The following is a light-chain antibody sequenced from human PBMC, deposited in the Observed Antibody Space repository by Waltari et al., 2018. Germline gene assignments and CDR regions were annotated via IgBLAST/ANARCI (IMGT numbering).Light chain of an antibody. CDR3: CSYAGSSPHVI. V-gene: IGLV2-23*01. CDR1: SSDVGSYKF. CDR2: GGS. J-gene: IGLJ2*01. Sequence: QSALTQPASVSGSPGQSITISCTGSSSDVGSYKFVSWYQQHPGKAPQLMIYGGSQRPSVASHRFSGSKSVNTASLTISGLRAEDEADYYCCSYAGSSPHVIFGGGTKLTVL.